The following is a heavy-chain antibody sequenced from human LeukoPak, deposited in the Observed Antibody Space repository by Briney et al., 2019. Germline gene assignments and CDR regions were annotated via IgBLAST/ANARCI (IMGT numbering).Heavy chain of an antibody. CDR2: IKQDGSEK. D-gene: IGHD3-10*01. CDR1: GFTFSSYW. J-gene: IGHJ6*02. V-gene: IGHV3-7*03. CDR3: ARDAGSGYYYYYGMDV. Sequence: GGSLRLSCAASGFTFSSYWMSWVRQAPGKGLEWVANIKQDGSEKYCVDSVKGRFTISRDNAKNSLYLQMNSLRAEDTAVYYCARDAGSGYYYYYGMDVWGQGTAVTVSS.